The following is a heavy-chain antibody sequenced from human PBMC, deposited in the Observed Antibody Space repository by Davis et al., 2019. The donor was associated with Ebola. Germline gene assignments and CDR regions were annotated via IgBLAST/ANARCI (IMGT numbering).Heavy chain of an antibody. CDR1: GSPFSTSP. J-gene: IGHJ4*02. D-gene: IGHD4-17*01. V-gene: IGHV3-30-3*01. Sequence: SPNTPCAPPGSPFSTSPMHWVRQAPGKGLELLPLISHDAPIKYYADSVKGRFTISRDRSRNTVSLQMNSLRAEDTAVYYCARGTTVTTHSSSGYFDHWGQGTLVPVSS. CDR3: ARGTTVTTHSSSGYFDH. CDR2: ISHDAPIK.